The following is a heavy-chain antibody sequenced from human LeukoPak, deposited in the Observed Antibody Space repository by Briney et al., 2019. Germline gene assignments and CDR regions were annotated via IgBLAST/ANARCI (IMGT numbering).Heavy chain of an antibody. D-gene: IGHD4-17*01. CDR2: IDAGNGKT. J-gene: IGHJ4*02. V-gene: IGHV1-3*03. CDR1: GYDFTKYA. CDR3: ARGIGSTTVTAYYLDY. Sequence: ASVKLSCKASGYDFTKYAVQWVRQASGQRREWMGWIDAGNGKTKYPQDFQGRVTITRDTSASIAYMQLSSLRADDMAVYYCARGIGSTTVTAYYLDYWGQGTLVTVSS.